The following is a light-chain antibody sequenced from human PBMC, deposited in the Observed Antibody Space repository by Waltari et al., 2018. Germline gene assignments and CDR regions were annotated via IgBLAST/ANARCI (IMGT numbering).Light chain of an antibody. CDR2: GNN. Sequence: SSELTQDPAVSVALGQTVTITCQGDSLRRYFARWYQQKPGQAPVIVIYGNNNRPSGIPDRFSGSSTGYTDSLTITGAQAEDEADYYCSSRDSSGNHLLFGGGTKLTVL. CDR3: SSRDSSGNHLL. CDR1: SLRRYF. J-gene: IGLJ2*01. V-gene: IGLV3-19*01.